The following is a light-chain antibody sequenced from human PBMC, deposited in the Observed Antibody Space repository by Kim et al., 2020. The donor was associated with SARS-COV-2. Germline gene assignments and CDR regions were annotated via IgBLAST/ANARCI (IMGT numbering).Light chain of an antibody. Sequence: VAVCERVTITCRASQDIRYILSWYQLNPGKAPKLLIYAASTLQSGVPSRFSGSGSGTEFTLTLSSLQPEDFATYFCQQYNFYPRTFGQGTKVDIK. J-gene: IGKJ1*01. CDR2: AAS. CDR1: QDIRYI. CDR3: QQYNFYPRT. V-gene: IGKV1-9*01.